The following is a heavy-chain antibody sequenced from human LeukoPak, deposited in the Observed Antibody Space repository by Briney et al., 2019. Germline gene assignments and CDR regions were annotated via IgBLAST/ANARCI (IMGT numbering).Heavy chain of an antibody. CDR2: IHHTGKN. CDR3: ARGVENDFWSGYYPSWFDP. V-gene: IGHV4-59*01. Sequence: PSETLSLTCTVSGDSITSYYWNWVRQSPEKGLEWIGYIHHTGKNYYNPSLKSRITMSVDTSKSQFFLKLSSVTAADTAVYYCARGVENDFWSGYYPSWFDPWGQGTLVTVSS. J-gene: IGHJ5*02. D-gene: IGHD3-3*01. CDR1: GDSITSYY.